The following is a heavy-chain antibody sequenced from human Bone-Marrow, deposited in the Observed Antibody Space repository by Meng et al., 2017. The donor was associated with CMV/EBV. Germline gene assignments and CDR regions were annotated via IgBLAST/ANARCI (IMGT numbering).Heavy chain of an antibody. Sequence: GESLKISCAGSGFTFSRYAMHWVRQAPGKGLEWVAVIVYDGSNKYYADSVKGRFTISRDNSRNTLYLQMNSLRSEDTAVYYCPRIGVGYTYGAGMDVWGQGTTVTVSS. CDR3: PRIGVGYTYGAGMDV. J-gene: IGHJ6*02. CDR2: IVYDGSNK. D-gene: IGHD5-18*01. CDR1: GFTFSRYA. V-gene: IGHV3-30*04.